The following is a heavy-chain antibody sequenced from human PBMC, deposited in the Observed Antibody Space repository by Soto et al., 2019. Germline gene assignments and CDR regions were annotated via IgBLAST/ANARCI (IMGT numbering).Heavy chain of an antibody. V-gene: IGHV3-23*01. CDR1: GFTFSSYA. Sequence: GGSLRLSCAASGFTFSSYAMSWVRQAPGKGLEWVSAISGSGGSTYYADSVKGRFTITRDNSKNTLYLQMNSLRAEDTAVYYCAIGLRYFDWSLRLYYYYGMDVWGQGTTVTVSS. CDR2: ISGSGGST. CDR3: AIGLRYFDWSLRLYYYYGMDV. J-gene: IGHJ6*02. D-gene: IGHD3-9*01.